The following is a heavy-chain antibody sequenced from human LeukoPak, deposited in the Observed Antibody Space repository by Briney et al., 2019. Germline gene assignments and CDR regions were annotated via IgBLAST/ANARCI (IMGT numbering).Heavy chain of an antibody. CDR1: GFTFSSYA. Sequence: GSLRLSCAASGFTFSSYAMSWVRQAPGKGLEWVSAISGSGGSTYYADSVKGRFTISRDNSKNTLYLQMNSLRAEDTAVYYCAKDQLSPYDYVWGSYRSGNFDYWGQGTLVTVSS. J-gene: IGHJ4*02. CDR3: AKDQLSPYDYVWGSYRSGNFDY. D-gene: IGHD3-16*02. CDR2: ISGSGGST. V-gene: IGHV3-23*01.